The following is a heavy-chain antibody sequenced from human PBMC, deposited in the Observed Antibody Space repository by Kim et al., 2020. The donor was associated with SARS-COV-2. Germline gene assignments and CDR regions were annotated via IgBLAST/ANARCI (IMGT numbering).Heavy chain of an antibody. CDR1: GFTFSDYY. CDR3: HASRDTAMVIDY. CDR2: ISSSGSTI. V-gene: IGHV3-11*01. Sequence: GRSLRLSCAASGFTFSDYYMSWIRQAPGKGLEWVSYISSSGSTIYYADSVKGRFTISRDNAKNSLYLQMNSLRAEDTAVYYCHASRDTAMVIDYWGQGTLVTVSS. D-gene: IGHD5-18*01. J-gene: IGHJ4*02.